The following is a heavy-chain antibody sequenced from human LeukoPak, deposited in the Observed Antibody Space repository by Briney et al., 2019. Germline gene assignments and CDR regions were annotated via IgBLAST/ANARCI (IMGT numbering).Heavy chain of an antibody. D-gene: IGHD6-19*01. V-gene: IGHV3-23*01. CDR2: ISGSSGSP. CDR1: GFTFCSYA. J-gene: IGHJ4*02. Sequence: QPGGSLRLSCAASGFTFCSYAMSWVRQAPGKGLEWVSAISGSSGSPYSADSEKGRFTISRDNSKNTLYLQMNSLRAEDTAVYYCAKDLRGGWYREGFDYWGQGTLVTVSS. CDR3: AKDLRGGWYREGFDY.